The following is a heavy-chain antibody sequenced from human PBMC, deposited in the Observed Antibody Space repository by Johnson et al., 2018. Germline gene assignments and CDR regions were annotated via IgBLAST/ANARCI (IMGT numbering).Heavy chain of an antibody. CDR2: ISSSSSTI. CDR1: GFTFSDYY. V-gene: IGHV3-11*01. CDR3: ARGTTQPYYYGMDV. J-gene: IGHJ6*02. D-gene: IGHD4-11*01. Sequence: QVQLVQSGGGLVKPGGSLRLSCAASGFTFSDYYMSWIRQAPGKGLEWVSYISSSSSTIYYADAVTGRFTISRDNAKNSLYLQMNSLRDKDTAVYYCARGTTQPYYYGMDVWGQGTTVTVSS.